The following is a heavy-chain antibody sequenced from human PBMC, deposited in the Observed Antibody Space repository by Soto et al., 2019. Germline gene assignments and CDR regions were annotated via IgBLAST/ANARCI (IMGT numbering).Heavy chain of an antibody. CDR3: ARDTPYYYDSSGYHYYFDY. Sequence: GGSLRLSCAASGFTFSSYAMHWVRQAPGKGLEWVAVISYDGSNKYYADSVKGRFTIPRDNSKNTLYLQMNSLRAEDTAVYYCARDTPYYYDSSGYHYYFDYWGQGTLVTVSS. CDR1: GFTFSSYA. V-gene: IGHV3-30-3*01. D-gene: IGHD3-22*01. J-gene: IGHJ4*02. CDR2: ISYDGSNK.